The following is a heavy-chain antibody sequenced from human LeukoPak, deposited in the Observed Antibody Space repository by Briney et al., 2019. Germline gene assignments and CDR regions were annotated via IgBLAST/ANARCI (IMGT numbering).Heavy chain of an antibody. J-gene: IGHJ6*02. V-gene: IGHV3-74*01. CDR1: GFTFNNYW. CDR3: ARRGTGHGMDV. D-gene: IGHD1-1*01. Sequence: GGSLRLSCAASGFTFNNYWIRWVRQVPGKGLVWVSRINNDGSSASYVDSVKGRFTISRDNAKNTLFLQMNSLRAEDTAVYYCARRGTGHGMDVWGQGTTVIVSS. CDR2: INNDGSSA.